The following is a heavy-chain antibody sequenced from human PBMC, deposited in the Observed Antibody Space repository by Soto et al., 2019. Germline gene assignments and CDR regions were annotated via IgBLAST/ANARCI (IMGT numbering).Heavy chain of an antibody. J-gene: IGHJ5*02. CDR2: INHSGST. V-gene: IGHV4-34*01. CDR3: ARGSSWRRTVNWFDP. D-gene: IGHD6-13*01. Sequence: ASETLSLTCAVYGGSFSGYYWSWIRQPPGKGLEWIGEINHSGSTNYNPSLKSRVTISVDTSKNQFSLKLSSVTAADTAVYYCARGSSWRRTVNWFDPWGQGTLVTVSS. CDR1: GGSFSGYY.